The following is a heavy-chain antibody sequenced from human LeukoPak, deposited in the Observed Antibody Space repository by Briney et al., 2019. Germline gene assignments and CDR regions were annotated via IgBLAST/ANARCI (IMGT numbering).Heavy chain of an antibody. V-gene: IGHV1-69*04. D-gene: IGHD2-15*01. J-gene: IGHJ5*02. CDR3: ARVPQGGSNPNWFDP. CDR1: GDTFSDYA. CDR2: IIPILRLA. Sequence: SVKVSCKASGDTFSDYAISWVRQAPGPGLEWMGRIIPILRLANYAQKFQGRVTITADKSTSTVYMELSSLRSEDPAVYYCARVPQGGSNPNWFDPWGQGTLVTVSS.